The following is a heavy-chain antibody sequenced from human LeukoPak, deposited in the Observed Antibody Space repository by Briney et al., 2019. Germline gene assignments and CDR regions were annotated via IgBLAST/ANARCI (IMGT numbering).Heavy chain of an antibody. Sequence: LRLSCAASGFTFSSYAMSWIRQPPGKGLEWIGYIYSSGSTNYNPSLRSRVTISVDTSKNQFSLKLRSVTAADTAVYYCARALNFDYWGQGTLVTVSS. V-gene: IGHV4-59*01. J-gene: IGHJ4*02. CDR1: GFTFSSYA. CDR3: ARALNFDY. CDR2: IYSSGST.